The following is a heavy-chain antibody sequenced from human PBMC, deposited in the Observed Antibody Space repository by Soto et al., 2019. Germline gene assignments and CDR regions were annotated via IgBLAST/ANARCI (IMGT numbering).Heavy chain of an antibody. V-gene: IGHV4-59*12. J-gene: IGHJ3*02. D-gene: IGHD2-2*01. CDR2: IYYSGST. CDR1: GGSISSYY. CDR3: ARDCSSTRTIGPNRVFGI. Sequence: SETLSLTCTVSGGSISSYYWSWIRQPPGKGLEWIGYIYYSGSTNYNPSLKSRVTISVDTSKNQFSLKLSSVTAADTAVYYCARDCSSTRTIGPNRVFGIWGKGTMVTVSS.